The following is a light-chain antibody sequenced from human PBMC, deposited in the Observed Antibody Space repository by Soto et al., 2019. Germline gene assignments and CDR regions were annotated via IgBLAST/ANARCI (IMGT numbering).Light chain of an antibody. Sequence: DFQMTKSPSTLSESVGNTVTITCRASQNFAYWLAWYQQKPGKAPKLLIYKASNLESGVPSRFSGSGSGTEFTLTISSLQPDDFATYYCQQYNSYWTFGQGTKVEIK. CDR1: QNFAYW. CDR2: KAS. V-gene: IGKV1-5*03. CDR3: QQYNSYWT. J-gene: IGKJ1*01.